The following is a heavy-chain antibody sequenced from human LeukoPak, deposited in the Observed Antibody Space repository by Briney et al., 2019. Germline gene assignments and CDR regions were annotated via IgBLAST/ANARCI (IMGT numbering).Heavy chain of an antibody. D-gene: IGHD6-19*01. Sequence: PGGSLRLSXAASRFTFSSYGMHWVRQTPGKGLEWVAFIRHDGSYQQYADSVKGRFTVSRDNSKDTVYLQMNSLRTEDTAVYYCAKNRDSSDYPRDFDYWGLGTLVTVSS. CDR1: RFTFSSYG. CDR2: IRHDGSYQ. J-gene: IGHJ4*02. V-gene: IGHV3-30*02. CDR3: AKNRDSSDYPRDFDY.